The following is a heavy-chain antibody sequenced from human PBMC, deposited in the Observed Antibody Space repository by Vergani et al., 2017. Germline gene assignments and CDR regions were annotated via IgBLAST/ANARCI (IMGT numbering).Heavy chain of an antibody. J-gene: IGHJ5*02. V-gene: IGHV3-23*01. CDR1: GFTFSSYA. CDR3: AKNALIVVVPASLCWFDP. D-gene: IGHD2-2*01. CDR2: ISGSGGST. Sequence: EVQLLESGGGLVQPGGSLRLSCAASGFTFSSYAMSWVRQAPGKGLEWVSAISGSGGSTYYADSVKGRFTISRDNSKNTLYLQMNSLRAEDTAVYYCAKNALIVVVPASLCWFDPWGQGTLVTVSS.